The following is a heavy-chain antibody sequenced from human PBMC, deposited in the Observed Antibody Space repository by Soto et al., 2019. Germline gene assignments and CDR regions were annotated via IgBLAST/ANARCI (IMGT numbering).Heavy chain of an antibody. CDR3: ALLDTAMVTPDY. J-gene: IGHJ4*02. V-gene: IGHV1-69*02. Sequence: QVQLVQSGAEVKKPGSSVKVSCKASGGTFSSYTISWVRQAPGQGLEWMGRIIPILGIANYAQKFQGRVTITADKSTSTAYMELSSLRSEDTAVYYCALLDTAMVTPDYWGQGTLVTVSS. CDR2: IIPILGIA. D-gene: IGHD5-18*01. CDR1: GGTFSSYT.